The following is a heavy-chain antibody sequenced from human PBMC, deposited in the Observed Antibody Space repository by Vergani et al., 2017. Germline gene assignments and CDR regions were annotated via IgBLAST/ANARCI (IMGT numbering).Heavy chain of an antibody. V-gene: IGHV4-59*01. CDR2: IYYSGST. CDR3: ARADCSGGSCYRTGAFDI. J-gene: IGHJ3*02. CDR1: GGSISSYY. Sequence: QVQLQQWGAGLLKPSEPLSLTCTVSGGSISSYYWSWIRQPPGKGLEWIGYIYYSGSTNYNPSLKSRVTISVDTSKNQFSLKLSSVTAADTAVYYCARADCSGGSCYRTGAFDIWGQGTMVTVSS. D-gene: IGHD2-15*01.